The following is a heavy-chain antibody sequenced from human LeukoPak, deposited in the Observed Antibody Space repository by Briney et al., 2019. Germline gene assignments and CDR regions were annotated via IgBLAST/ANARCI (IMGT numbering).Heavy chain of an antibody. D-gene: IGHD3-9*01. CDR3: ARGGVRYFNAMDV. V-gene: IGHV3-74*01. Sequence: KTGGSLRLSCAASGFTFSSYWIHWVRQAPGKGLVWVSRINSDESSTSYADSVKGRFTISRDNAKNTLYPQMNSLSAEDTAVYYCARGGVRYFNAMDVWGKGTTVTVSS. CDR2: INSDESST. J-gene: IGHJ6*04. CDR1: GFTFSSYW.